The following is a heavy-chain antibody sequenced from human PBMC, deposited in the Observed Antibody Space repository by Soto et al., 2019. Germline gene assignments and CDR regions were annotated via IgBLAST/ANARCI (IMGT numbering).Heavy chain of an antibody. V-gene: IGHV4-59*08. CDR1: GGSISSYY. CDR2: IYYTGTT. CDR3: ARLGGCYQSLDS. Sequence: QVHLQESGPGLVKPSETLSLTCTVSGGSISSYYWSWIRQPPGKGLEWIGYIYYTGTTTYNPSIKSRVTISVDSSKTQFALNLTSVSAADTAVYYCARLGGCYQSLDSWGQGTLVTVSS. D-gene: IGHD3-22*01. J-gene: IGHJ5*01.